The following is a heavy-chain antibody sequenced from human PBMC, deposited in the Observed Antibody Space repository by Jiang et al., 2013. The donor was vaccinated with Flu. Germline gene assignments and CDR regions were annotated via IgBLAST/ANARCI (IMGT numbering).Heavy chain of an antibody. CDR2: IYYSGNT. CDR3: ARLDQGRHS. CDR1: GGSISSRTYY. J-gene: IGHJ4*02. D-gene: IGHD1-1*01. Sequence: GSGLVKPSETLSLICTVSGGSISSRTYYWGWIRQPPGKGLEWIGSIYYSGNTYYNPAFKRRVTISVDTSKNQFSLKLSSVTAADTAVYYCARLDQGRHSWGQGTLVTVSS. V-gene: IGHV4-39*07.